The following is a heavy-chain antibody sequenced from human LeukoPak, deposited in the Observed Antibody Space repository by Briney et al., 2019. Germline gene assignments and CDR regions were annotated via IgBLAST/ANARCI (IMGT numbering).Heavy chain of an antibody. J-gene: IGHJ4*02. D-gene: IGHD1-1*01. V-gene: IGHV4-31*03. CDR2: IYYTGST. CDR3: ARGLPGARIPYHLDS. CDR1: GDSISNGGYF. Sequence: SETLSLTCTVSGDSISNGGYFWSWIRQHPGKGLEWIGYIYYTGSTTYNPSLQSRVTISVDTSKNNFSLRLNPVTAADTAVYFCARGLPGARIPYHLDSWGQGTLVAVSS.